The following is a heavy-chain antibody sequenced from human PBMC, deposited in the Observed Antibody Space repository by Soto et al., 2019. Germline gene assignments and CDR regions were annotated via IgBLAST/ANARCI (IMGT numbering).Heavy chain of an antibody. J-gene: IGHJ4*02. D-gene: IGHD2-8*02. CDR3: TGEVASGY. Sequence: QVQLVESGGGVVQPGRSLRLSCAASGFTVSTYGMHWVRQAPGKGLEWVAVISRDGGTKYYADSVKGRFNISRDNSRNTLFLEMNSLRCDDMAVYYCTGEVASGYWGQGTLVTVSS. CDR1: GFTVSTYG. CDR2: ISRDGGTK. V-gene: IGHV3-30*03.